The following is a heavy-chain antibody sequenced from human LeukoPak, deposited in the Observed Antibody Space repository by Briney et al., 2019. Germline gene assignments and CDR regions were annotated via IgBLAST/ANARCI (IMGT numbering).Heavy chain of an antibody. CDR1: GGSFSGYY. CDR2: ISSSGSTI. CDR3: ARDGSSIDY. Sequence: LSLTCAVYGGSFSGYYWSWIRQAPGKGLEWVSYISSSGSTIYYADSVKGRFTISRDNAKNSLYLQMNSLRAEDTAVYYCARDGSSIDYWGQGTLVTVSS. V-gene: IGHV3-11*01. J-gene: IGHJ4*02.